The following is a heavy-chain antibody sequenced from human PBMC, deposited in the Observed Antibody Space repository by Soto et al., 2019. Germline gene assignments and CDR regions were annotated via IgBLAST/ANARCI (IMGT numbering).Heavy chain of an antibody. CDR3: AKGNSVGNNYEFDV. CDR1: GFTFESYA. Sequence: GGSLRLSCAASGFTFESYAMSWVRQAPGKGLEWVSDISGRGSSTNYADSVKGRFTISRDNAKNTLYLQMNSLRVEDTAVYYCAKGNSVGNNYEFDVWGQGTLVTVSS. J-gene: IGHJ4*02. D-gene: IGHD1-1*01. CDR2: ISGRGSST. V-gene: IGHV3-23*01.